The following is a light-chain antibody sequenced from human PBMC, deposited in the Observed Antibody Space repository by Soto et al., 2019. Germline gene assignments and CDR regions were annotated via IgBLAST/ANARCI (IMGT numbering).Light chain of an antibody. Sequence: EIVLTQSPATLSSSPGERATLSCRASQSVSSYLAWYQQKPGQAPRLLIYDASNRATGIPARFSGSGSGTDFTLTISSLEPADFAVYYCQQRSNWPRNTFGQGTKVEIK. CDR2: DAS. CDR1: QSVSSY. V-gene: IGKV3-11*01. J-gene: IGKJ1*01. CDR3: QQRSNWPRNT.